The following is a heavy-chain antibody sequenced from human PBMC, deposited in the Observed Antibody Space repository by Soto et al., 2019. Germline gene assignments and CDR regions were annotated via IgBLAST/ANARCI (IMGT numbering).Heavy chain of an antibody. V-gene: IGHV1-3*01. CDR1: GYTFTSYA. CDR2: INAGNGNT. CDR3: ASSPLDFTMVRGVIMSFDY. Sequence: ASVKVSCKASGYTFTSYAMHWVRQAPGQRLEWMGWINAGNGNTKYSQKFQGRVTITRDTSASTAYMELGSLRSEDTAVYYCASSPLDFTMVRGVIMSFDYWGQGTLVTVSS. D-gene: IGHD3-10*01. J-gene: IGHJ4*02.